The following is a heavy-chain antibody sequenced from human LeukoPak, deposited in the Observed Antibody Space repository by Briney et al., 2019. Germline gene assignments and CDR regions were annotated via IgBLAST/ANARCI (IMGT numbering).Heavy chain of an antibody. CDR2: IYYSGST. Sequence: PSETLSLTCTVSGGSISSYYWSWIRQPPGKGLEWIEYIYYSGSTNYNPSLKSRVTISVDTSKNQFSLKLSSVTAADTAVYYCARRPSDYDILTGYYRIGAFDIWGQGTMVTVSS. J-gene: IGHJ3*02. D-gene: IGHD3-9*01. CDR3: ARRPSDYDILTGYYRIGAFDI. CDR1: GGSISSYY. V-gene: IGHV4-59*08.